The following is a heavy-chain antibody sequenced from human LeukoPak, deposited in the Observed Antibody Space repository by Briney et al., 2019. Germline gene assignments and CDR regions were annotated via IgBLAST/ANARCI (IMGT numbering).Heavy chain of an antibody. D-gene: IGHD3-10*01. V-gene: IGHV3-23*01. CDR3: AKVRFGVTARYYFDY. CDR1: GSTFSSYA. CDR2: ISGSGGST. Sequence: PGGSLRLSCAASGSTFSSYAMSWVRQAPGKGLEWVSAISGSGGSTYYADSVKGRFTISRDNSKNTLYLQMNSLRAEDTAVYYCAKVRFGVTARYYFDYWGQGTLVTVSS. J-gene: IGHJ4*02.